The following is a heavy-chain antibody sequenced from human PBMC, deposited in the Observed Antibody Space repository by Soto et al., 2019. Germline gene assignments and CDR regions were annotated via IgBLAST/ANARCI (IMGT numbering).Heavy chain of an antibody. CDR3: ARKDCSGGRCYPFDY. CDR1: GFTFDDYA. J-gene: IGHJ4*02. CDR2: ISWNSGSI. V-gene: IGHV3-9*01. Sequence: GGSLRLSCAASGFTFDDYAMHWVRQAPGKGLEWVSGISWNSGSIGYADSVKGRFTISRDNAKNSLYLQMNSLRAEDTAVYYCARKDCSGGRCYPFDYWGQGTLVTVSS. D-gene: IGHD2-15*01.